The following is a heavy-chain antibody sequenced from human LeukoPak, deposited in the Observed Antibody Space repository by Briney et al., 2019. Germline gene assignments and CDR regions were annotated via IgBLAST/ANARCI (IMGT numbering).Heavy chain of an antibody. D-gene: IGHD3-3*01. CDR1: GGSISSGSYY. J-gene: IGHJ6*03. V-gene: IGHV4-61*09. CDR2: IYTSGGT. CDR3: AKAPGDFWSGYYTGYYYYYMDV. Sequence: PSETLSLTCTVSGGSISSGSYYWSWVRQPAGKGLEWIGHIYTSGGTNYNPSLKSRVTISVDTSKNQFSLKLTSVTAADTAVYYCAKAPGDFWSGYYTGYYYYYMDVWGKGTTVTVSS.